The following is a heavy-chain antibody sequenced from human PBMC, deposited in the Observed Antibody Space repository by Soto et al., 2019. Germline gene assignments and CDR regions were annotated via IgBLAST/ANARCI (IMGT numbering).Heavy chain of an antibody. CDR3: ARQCRGVTCHWFVP. Sequence: SETLSLTCAVSGGSISSSNWWSWVRQPPGKGLEWIGCVYYTGNTNYNPSLKSRVTMSLGTSKNQFSLTLTSVTAADTAVYYCARQCRGVTCHWFVPWGQGTLVTVSS. D-gene: IGHD2-15*01. CDR1: GGSISSSNW. J-gene: IGHJ5*02. CDR2: VYYTGNT. V-gene: IGHV4-4*02.